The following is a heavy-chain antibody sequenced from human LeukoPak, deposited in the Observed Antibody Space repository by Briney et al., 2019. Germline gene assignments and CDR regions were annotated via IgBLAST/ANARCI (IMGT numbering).Heavy chain of an antibody. V-gene: IGHV1-46*01. CDR3: ARGEDTIAAAEGTEFDP. J-gene: IGHJ5*02. Sequence: ASVKVSCKASRYTLTSYYMHWVRQAPGQRLEWMGIINPSGGSTSYAQKFQGRVTMTRDTSTSTVYMELSSLRSEDTALYYCARGEDTIAAAEGTEFDPWGQGTLVTVSS. CDR2: INPSGGST. CDR1: RYTLTSYY. D-gene: IGHD6-13*01.